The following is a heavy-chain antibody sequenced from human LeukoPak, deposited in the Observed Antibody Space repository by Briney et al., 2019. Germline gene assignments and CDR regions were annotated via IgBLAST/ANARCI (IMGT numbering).Heavy chain of an antibody. CDR2: INHSGST. CDR1: GGSFSGYY. D-gene: IGHD3-10*01. Sequence: PSETLSLTCAVYGGSFSGYYWSWIRQPPGKGLEWIGEINHSGSTNYNPSLKSRVTISVDTSKNQFSLQLSSVTAADTAVYYCARGVYYYGSGSYYSSFYYYYYGMDVWGQGTTVTVSS. CDR3: ARGVYYYGSGSYYSSFYYYYYGMDV. J-gene: IGHJ6*02. V-gene: IGHV4-34*01.